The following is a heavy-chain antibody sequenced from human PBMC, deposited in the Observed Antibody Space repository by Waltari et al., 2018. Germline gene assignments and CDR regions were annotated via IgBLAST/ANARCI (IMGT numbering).Heavy chain of an antibody. CDR2: VSVGGGST. CDR3: AKKSGYRFDY. CDR1: GFTFSSYA. Sequence: EVQRLESGGGLVQPGGSLRLSGAASGFTFSSYAMTWVRQAPGKGLELVSAVSVGGGSTYYADSVKGRFTISRDNSKNTLYLQMNSLRAEDTAVYYCAKKSGYRFDYWGQGTLVTVSS. V-gene: IGHV3-23*01. J-gene: IGHJ4*02. D-gene: IGHD3-3*01.